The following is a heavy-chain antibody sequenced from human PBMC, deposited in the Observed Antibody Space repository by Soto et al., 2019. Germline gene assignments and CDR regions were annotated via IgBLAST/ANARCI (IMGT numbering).Heavy chain of an antibody. J-gene: IGHJ1*01. CDR1: CVSISSRVYY. V-gene: IGHV4-31*03. CDR2: IYYSGST. D-gene: IGHD3-22*01. CDR3: ARASGYYDSSGYYSGDFQH. Sequence: PSETLSLTCPVACVSISSRVYYWSWIRQHPGKGLEWIGYIYYSGSTYYNPSLKSRVTISVDTSKNQFSLKLSSVTAADTAVYYCARASGYYDSSGYYSGDFQHWGQG.